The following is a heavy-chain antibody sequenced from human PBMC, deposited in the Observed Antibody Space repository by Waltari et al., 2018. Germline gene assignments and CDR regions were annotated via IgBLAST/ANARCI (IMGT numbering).Heavy chain of an antibody. CDR3: ARGSDTATVY. V-gene: IGHV4-38-2*01. CDR1: GYSISSGYY. Sequence: QVQLQESGPGLVKPSETLSLTCAVSGYSISSGYYWGWIRQPPGKGLEWTGSIYHSGSTYYNPSLKSRVTISLGTSKNQFSLELSSVTAADTAVYYCARGSDTATVYWGQGTLVTVSS. D-gene: IGHD5-18*01. CDR2: IYHSGST. J-gene: IGHJ4*02.